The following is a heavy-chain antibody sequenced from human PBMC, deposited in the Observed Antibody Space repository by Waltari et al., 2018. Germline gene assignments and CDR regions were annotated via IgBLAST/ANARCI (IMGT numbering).Heavy chain of an antibody. V-gene: IGHV4-59*01. CDR2: MYHSGNT. D-gene: IGHD4-4*01. CDR1: AAPPSSYD. CDR3: ARGVGDDYKWDY. Sequence: QVQLQDSGPGLVKPSAPLSLTCTVSAAPPSSYDWTWIRQPPGKGLEWIGYMYHSGNTNYNPSLNSRVTISVDTSKNQFSLTLKSVTAADTAVYYCARGVGDDYKWDYWGQGILVTVSS. J-gene: IGHJ4*02.